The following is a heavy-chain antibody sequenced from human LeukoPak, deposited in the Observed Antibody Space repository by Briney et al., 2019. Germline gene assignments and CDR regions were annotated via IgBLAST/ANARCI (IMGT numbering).Heavy chain of an antibody. V-gene: IGHV5-51*01. CDR3: ARPNITSYYDSRGYDAFDV. CDR1: GYMFNAYW. Sequence: GESLKISCKGSGYMFNAYWIAWVRQMPGKGLEWMGIIYPDDSDTRYSPSFQGQVTISADKSVRTAYLQWSSLKASDTAMYYCARPNITSYYDSRGYDAFDVWGQGTMVTVSS. J-gene: IGHJ3*01. D-gene: IGHD3-22*01. CDR2: IYPDDSDT.